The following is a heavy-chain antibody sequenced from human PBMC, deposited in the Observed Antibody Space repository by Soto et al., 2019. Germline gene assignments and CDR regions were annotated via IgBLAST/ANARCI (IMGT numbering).Heavy chain of an antibody. V-gene: IGHV4-59*01. CDR3: ARGYSYGRLFDY. J-gene: IGHJ4*02. D-gene: IGHD5-18*01. Sequence: SETLSLTCTVSCGSISSYYWSWFRQPPGKGLEWIGYFYYTGSTNYNPSLKSRVTISVDTSKNQFSLNLSSVTAADTAVYYCARGYSYGRLFDYWGQGTLVTVSS. CDR1: CGSISSYY. CDR2: FYYTGST.